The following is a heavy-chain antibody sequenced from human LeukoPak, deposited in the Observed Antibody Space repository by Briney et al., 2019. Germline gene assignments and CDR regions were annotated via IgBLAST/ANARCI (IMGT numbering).Heavy chain of an antibody. V-gene: IGHV4-59*01. CDR3: ARKRLRFLEIDY. CDR2: IYYSGGT. J-gene: IGHJ4*02. CDR1: AGSISSYY. Sequence: SETLSLTCTVSAGSISSYYWSWIRQPPGKGLEWIGYIYYSGGTNYNPSLKSRVTISVDTAKYQFSLKLISVTAADTAVYYWARKRLRFLEIDYWGQGTLVTVSS. D-gene: IGHD3-3*01.